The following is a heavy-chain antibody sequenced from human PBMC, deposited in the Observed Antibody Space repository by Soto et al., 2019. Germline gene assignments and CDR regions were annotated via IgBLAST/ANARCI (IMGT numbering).Heavy chain of an antibody. Sequence: ASVKVSCKASGYTFTSYDINWVRQATGQGLEWMGRMNPNSGNTGYAQKFQGRVTMTRNTSISTAYMELSSLRSGDTAVYYCAGYCSGGSCYSYWFDPWGQGTLVTVSS. D-gene: IGHD2-15*01. CDR1: GYTFTSYD. J-gene: IGHJ5*02. V-gene: IGHV1-8*01. CDR2: MNPNSGNT. CDR3: AGYCSGGSCYSYWFDP.